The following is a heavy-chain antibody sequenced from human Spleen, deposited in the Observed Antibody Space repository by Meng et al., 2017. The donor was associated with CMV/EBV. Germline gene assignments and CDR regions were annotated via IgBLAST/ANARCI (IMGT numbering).Heavy chain of an antibody. CDR2: IISYNGKT. CDR1: GYTFSNYG. V-gene: IGHV1-18*01. D-gene: IGHD4-17*01. CDR3: ARSPESVTTRYYYGMDV. J-gene: IGHJ6*02. Sequence: SVKVSCKAAGYTFSNYGITWVRQAPGQGLEWMGWIISYNGKTHYAQKFEARVTMTTDTSTNMAYMELRSLRSDDTAVYYCARSPESVTTRYYYGMDVWGQGTTVTVSS.